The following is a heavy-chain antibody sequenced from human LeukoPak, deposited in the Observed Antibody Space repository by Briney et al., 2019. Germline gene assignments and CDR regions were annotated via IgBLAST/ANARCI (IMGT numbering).Heavy chain of an antibody. CDR3: ARDLIGSGSYQGY. J-gene: IGHJ4*02. CDR2: IIPIFGTA. D-gene: IGHD3-10*01. V-gene: IGHV1-69*05. Sequence: ASVKVSCKASGGTFISYAISWVRQAPGQGLEWMGRIIPIFGTANYAQKFQGRVTITTDESTSTAYMEMSSLRSEDTAVYYCARDLIGSGSYQGYWGQGTLVTVSS. CDR1: GGTFISYA.